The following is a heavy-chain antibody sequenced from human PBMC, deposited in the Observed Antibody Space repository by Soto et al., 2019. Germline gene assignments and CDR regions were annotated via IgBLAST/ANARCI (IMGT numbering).Heavy chain of an antibody. D-gene: IGHD4-17*01. Sequence: QVQLVQSGAEVKKPGASVKVSCKASGYTFTSYGISWVRQAPGQGLEWMGWISAYNGNTNYAQKLQGRVTMTTDTSTSTAYMELSSLRSEDTAVYYCARPAVTTSIYYYYGMDVWGQGTTVTVSS. V-gene: IGHV1-18*04. CDR1: GYTFTSYG. J-gene: IGHJ6*02. CDR3: ARPAVTTSIYYYYGMDV. CDR2: ISAYNGNT.